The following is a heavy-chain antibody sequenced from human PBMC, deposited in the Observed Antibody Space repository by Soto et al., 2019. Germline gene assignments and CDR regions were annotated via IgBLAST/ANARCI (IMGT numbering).Heavy chain of an antibody. CDR2: IWYDGSNK. CDR3: ARDAGGGTLDY. J-gene: IGHJ4*02. CDR1: GFTFSSYG. Sequence: QVQLVESGGGVVQPGRSLRLSCAASGFTFSSYGMHWVRQAPGKGLEWVAVIWYDGSNKYYADSVKGRFTISRDNSKNTLYLQMNSLRAEATAVYYCARDAGGGTLDYWGQGTLVTVSS. V-gene: IGHV3-33*01. D-gene: IGHD3-16*01.